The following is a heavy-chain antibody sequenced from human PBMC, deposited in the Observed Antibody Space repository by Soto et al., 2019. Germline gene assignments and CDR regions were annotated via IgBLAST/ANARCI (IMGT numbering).Heavy chain of an antibody. CDR2: ISGSGGST. J-gene: IGHJ4*02. CDR1: GFTFSSYA. D-gene: IGHD6-13*01. CDR3: AKQPPYRAWQQLARPYYFDY. Sequence: EVQLLESGGGLVQPGGSLRLSCAASGFTFSSYAMSWVRQAPGKGLEWVSAISGSGGSTYYADSVKGRFTISRDNYKNPLYLPMNGLRAEDTAVYYCAKQPPYRAWQQLARPYYFDYWGQGTLVSVSS. V-gene: IGHV3-23*01.